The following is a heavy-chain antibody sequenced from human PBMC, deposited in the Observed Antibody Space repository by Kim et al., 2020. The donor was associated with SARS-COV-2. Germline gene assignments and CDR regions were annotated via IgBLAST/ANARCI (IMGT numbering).Heavy chain of an antibody. CDR1: GGSISSGGYY. CDR3: AREVYYGSGTYRYFDY. CDR2: IYNSVST. J-gene: IGHJ4*02. Sequence: SETLSLTCTVSGGSISSGGYYWTWIRQYPGKGLEWIGYIYNSVSTYYNPSLKSPVAISADTSKNQFSLKLSSVTAADTAVYYCAREVYYGSGTYRYFDYWGQGTLVTVSS. D-gene: IGHD3-10*01. V-gene: IGHV4-31*01.